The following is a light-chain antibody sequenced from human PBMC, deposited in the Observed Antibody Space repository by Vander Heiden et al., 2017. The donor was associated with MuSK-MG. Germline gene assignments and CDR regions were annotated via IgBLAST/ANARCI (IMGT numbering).Light chain of an antibody. J-gene: IGKJ1*01. CDR3: QQDGTSPRT. CDR1: QSVSSSY. CDR2: GAS. V-gene: IGKV3-20*01. Sequence: EIVLTQSPGTLSLSPGERATLSCRASQSVSSSYLAWHQHKPVQAPRLLIYGASSRATDIPDRFSGSGSGTDFTLTIIILEPEDFAVYYCQQDGTSPRTFGQGTKVEIK.